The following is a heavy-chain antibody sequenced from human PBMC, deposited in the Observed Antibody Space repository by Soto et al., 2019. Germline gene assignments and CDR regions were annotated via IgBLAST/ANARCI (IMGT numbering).Heavy chain of an antibody. CDR2: INAGNGNT. Sequence: ASVKVSFKASGYTFTSYAIHWVRQAPGQRLEWMGWINAGNGNTKYSQKFQDRVTITRDTSASTAYMELSSLRSEDTAVYYCARGGAGYYFDYWGQGTLVTVSS. V-gene: IGHV1-3*01. CDR3: ARGGAGYYFDY. J-gene: IGHJ4*02. D-gene: IGHD2-15*01. CDR1: GYTFTSYA.